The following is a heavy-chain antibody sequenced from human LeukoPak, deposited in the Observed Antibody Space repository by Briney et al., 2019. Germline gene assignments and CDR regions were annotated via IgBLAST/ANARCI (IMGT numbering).Heavy chain of an antibody. CDR3: AKRYFGNYYFDY. Sequence: GGSLRLSSAAYGFTFSSYARGWVRHARGSGLEWGSGISGSGGSTYYADSVKGRFTISRDNSKNTLFLQMHSLRAEDTATYYCAKRYFGNYYFDYWGQGTLVTVSS. CDR2: ISGSGGST. D-gene: IGHD3-9*01. J-gene: IGHJ4*02. V-gene: IGHV3-23*01. CDR1: GFTFSSYA.